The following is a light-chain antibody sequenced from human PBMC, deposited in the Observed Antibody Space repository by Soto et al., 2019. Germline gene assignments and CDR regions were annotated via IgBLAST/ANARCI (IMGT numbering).Light chain of an antibody. Sequence: EVVLTQSPATLSLSPGERATLSCRASQSVSTFLAWYQQKPGQAPRLLIYDASNRATGIPARFSGSGSGTDFTLTISRLEPEDFAVYHCQQYDKWPRTFGQGTKVDIK. CDR1: QSVSTF. CDR3: QQYDKWPRT. V-gene: IGKV3-11*01. J-gene: IGKJ1*01. CDR2: DAS.